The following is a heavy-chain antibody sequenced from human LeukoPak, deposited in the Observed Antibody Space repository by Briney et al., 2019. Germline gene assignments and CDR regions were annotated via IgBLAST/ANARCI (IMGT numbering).Heavy chain of an antibody. CDR3: AGDRGEGLWELDY. CDR2: ISSSSSYI. V-gene: IGHV3-21*01. Sequence: GGSLRLSCAASGFTFSTYTMNWVRQAPGKGLEWVSSISSSSSYIYYADSVKGRFTISRDNAKNSLFLQMNSLRAEDTAVYYCAGDRGEGLWELDYWGQGTLVTVSS. CDR1: GFTFSTYT. J-gene: IGHJ4*02. D-gene: IGHD1-26*01.